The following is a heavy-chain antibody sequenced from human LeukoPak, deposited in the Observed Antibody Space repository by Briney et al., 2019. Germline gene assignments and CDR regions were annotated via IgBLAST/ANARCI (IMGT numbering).Heavy chain of an antibody. CDR1: GFTLSTYW. J-gene: IGHJ4*02. CDR2: IKQDGSEK. D-gene: IGHD4-17*01. CDR3: ARSRFTRGGLWTTMTTGQAFYY. Sequence: GGSLRLSCAASGFTLSTYWMSWVRQAPGKGLEWVATIKQDGSEKYYVASVKGRFTISRDNAKNSLYLQMNSLRAEDTAVYYCARSRFTRGGLWTTMTTGQAFYYGGQGTLVTVSS. V-gene: IGHV3-7*01.